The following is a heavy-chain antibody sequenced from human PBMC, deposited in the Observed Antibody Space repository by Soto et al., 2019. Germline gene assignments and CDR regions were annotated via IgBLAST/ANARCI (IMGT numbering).Heavy chain of an antibody. V-gene: IGHV3-53*01. D-gene: IGHD6-6*01. CDR1: GFTVNSNY. CDR2: IYSDGTT. CDR3: AILSN. J-gene: IGHJ1*01. Sequence: PWGSRALSCATSGFTVNSNYMNWVRQAPGKGLEWVSIIYSDGTTSYADSVKGRFTISRDNFKNTLHLQMNSLRADDTAVYYCAILSNWGQGTLVTVS.